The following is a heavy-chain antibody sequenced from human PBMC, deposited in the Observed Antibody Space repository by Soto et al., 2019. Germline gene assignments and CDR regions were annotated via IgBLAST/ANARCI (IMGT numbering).Heavy chain of an antibody. Sequence: QVQLVQSGAEVKKTGASVKVSCKASGYTFNSYGISWVRQAPGQGLELMGWISAYNGNTNYAQNLQGRVTMTTDTSTSTAYMELRSLRSDDTAVYYCARDMGFWDATAIRFDYWGEGPLVTVSS. J-gene: IGHJ4*02. V-gene: IGHV1-18*01. D-gene: IGHD3-3*01. CDR2: ISAYNGNT. CDR1: GYTFNSYG. CDR3: ARDMGFWDATAIRFDY.